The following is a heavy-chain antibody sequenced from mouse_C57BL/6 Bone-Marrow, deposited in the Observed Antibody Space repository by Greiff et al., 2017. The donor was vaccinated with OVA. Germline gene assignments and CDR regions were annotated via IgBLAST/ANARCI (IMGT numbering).Heavy chain of an antibody. CDR1: GYAFTNYL. CDR2: INPGSGGT. J-gene: IGHJ4*01. Sequence: QVQLQQSGAELVRPGTSVKVSCKASGYAFTNYLIEWVKQRPGQGLEWIGVINPGSGGTNYNEKFKGKATLTADKSSSTAYMQLSSLTSEDSAVYFCARYDYDVYAVDYWGQGTSVTVSS. CDR3: ARYDYDVYAVDY. D-gene: IGHD2-4*01. V-gene: IGHV1-54*01.